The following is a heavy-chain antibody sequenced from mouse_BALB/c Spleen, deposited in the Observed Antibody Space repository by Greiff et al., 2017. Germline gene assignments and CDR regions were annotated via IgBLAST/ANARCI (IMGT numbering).Heavy chain of an antibody. Sequence: QVQLKESGPGLVAPSQSLSITCTVSGFSLTSYDISWIRQPPGKGLEWLGVIWTGGGTNYNSAFMSRLSISKDNSKSQVFLKMNSLQTDDTAIYYCVRDIRRGDWYFDVWGAGTTVTVSS. V-gene: IGHV2-9-2*01. CDR2: IWTGGGT. J-gene: IGHJ1*01. D-gene: IGHD2-12*01. CDR1: GFSLTSYD. CDR3: VRDIRRGDWYFDV.